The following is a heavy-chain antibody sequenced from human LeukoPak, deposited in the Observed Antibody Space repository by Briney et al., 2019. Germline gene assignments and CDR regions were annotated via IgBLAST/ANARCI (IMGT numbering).Heavy chain of an antibody. CDR3: ARVQRFPTVWFDP. V-gene: IGHV1-8*01. CDR2: MNPISGST. D-gene: IGHD6-25*01. Sequence: ASVKVSCKASGYTFSSYDINWVRQAAGQGLEWMGWMNPISGSTGYAQKFRGRVTMTRDTSTTTAFLELSSLRSDDTAIYYCARVQRFPTVWFDPWGQGTLVTVSS. CDR1: GYTFSSYD. J-gene: IGHJ5*02.